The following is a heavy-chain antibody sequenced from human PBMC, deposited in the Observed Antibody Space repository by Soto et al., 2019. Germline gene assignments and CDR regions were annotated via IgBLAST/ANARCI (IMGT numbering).Heavy chain of an antibody. D-gene: IGHD6-13*01. J-gene: IGHJ5*02. CDR3: ARHGTPSSIAEARGNWFEP. CDR1: GGSISSYY. Sequence: SETLSLTCTVSGGSISSYYWSWIRQPPGKGLEWIGYIYYSGSTNYNPSLKSRVTISVDTSKNPFSLKLSSVTAADTAVYYCARHGTPSSIAEARGNWFEPWGQGTLVTVSS. V-gene: IGHV4-59*08. CDR2: IYYSGST.